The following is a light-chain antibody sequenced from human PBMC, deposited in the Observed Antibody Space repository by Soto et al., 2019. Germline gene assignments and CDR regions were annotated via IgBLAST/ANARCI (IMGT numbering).Light chain of an antibody. V-gene: IGLV1-40*01. CDR1: SSNIGAGYD. Sequence: QSVLTQPPSVSGAPGQSVTISCTGSSSNIGAGYDVHWYQQLPGTAPKLLIYDNSNRPSGVPDRFSASKSGTSASLAITGLQADDEADYYCQSYDSSLSGHVRFGGGTQLTVL. J-gene: IGLJ7*01. CDR2: DNS. CDR3: QSYDSSLSGHVR.